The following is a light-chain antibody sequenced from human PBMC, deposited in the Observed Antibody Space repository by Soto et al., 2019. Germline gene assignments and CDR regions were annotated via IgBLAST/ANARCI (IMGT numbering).Light chain of an antibody. J-gene: IGKJ4*01. Sequence: EIVVTQSPATLSVSPGERATLTCRASQTVGSYLAWYQQKPGQAPRLLIYLASTRATGVPARFSGSGSGTEFALTISSLQSEDFAVYYCQQHNAWPLTFGGGTKAEIK. V-gene: IGKV3-15*01. CDR1: QTVGSY. CDR2: LAS. CDR3: QQHNAWPLT.